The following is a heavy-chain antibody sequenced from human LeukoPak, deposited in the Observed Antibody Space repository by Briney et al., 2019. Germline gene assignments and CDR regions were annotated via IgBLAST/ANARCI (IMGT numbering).Heavy chain of an antibody. J-gene: IGHJ6*02. CDR2: IYSGGTT. CDR3: ATGKDYYYGMDV. CDR1: GFTVSSNY. V-gene: IGHV3-53*01. Sequence: PGGSLRLSCAASGFTVSSNYMSWVRQAPGKGLEWVSLIYSGGTTYYADSVKGRFTISRDNSKNTLYLQTNSLRAEDTAVYYCATGKDYYYGMDVWGQGTTVTVSS.